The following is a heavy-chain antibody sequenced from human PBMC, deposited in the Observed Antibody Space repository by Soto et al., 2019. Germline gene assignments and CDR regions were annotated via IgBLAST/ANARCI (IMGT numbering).Heavy chain of an antibody. D-gene: IGHD2-8*01. CDR3: ERDNDRKFDF. Sequence: RLSCAASGFSFSSYWMSWVRQAPGKGLEWVATLNPDGSEIQYMDSVKGRFIISRDNAKNSLYLQMNSLRAEDTAVYYCERDNDRKFDFWGQGTLVTVSS. J-gene: IGHJ4*02. CDR2: LNPDGSEI. CDR1: GFSFSSYW. V-gene: IGHV3-7*03.